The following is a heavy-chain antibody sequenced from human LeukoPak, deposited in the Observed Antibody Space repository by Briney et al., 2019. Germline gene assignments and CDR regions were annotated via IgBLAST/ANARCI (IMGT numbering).Heavy chain of an antibody. V-gene: IGHV1-8*01. Sequence: GASVKVSCKASGYTFTSYDINWVRQATGQGLEWMGWMNPNSGNTGYAQKFQGRVTMTRNTSISTAYMELSSLRSEDTAVYYCARAADCSSTSCYFYWFDPWGQGTLVTVSS. CDR2: MNPNSGNT. CDR3: ARAADCSSTSCYFYWFDP. D-gene: IGHD2-2*01. CDR1: GYTFTSYD. J-gene: IGHJ5*02.